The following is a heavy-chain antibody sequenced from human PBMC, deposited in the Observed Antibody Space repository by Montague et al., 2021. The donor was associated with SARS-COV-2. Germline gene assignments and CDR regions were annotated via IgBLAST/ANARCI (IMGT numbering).Heavy chain of an antibody. CDR1: GGSINSGGYY. CDR3: ARTVVYSGFDYSWFDP. V-gene: IGHV4-31*03. J-gene: IGHJ5*02. CDR2: IYNSGTT. D-gene: IGHD5-12*01. Sequence: TLSLTCTVSGGSINSGGYYWNWIRQHPGKGLEWIGYIYNSGTTSYSPSLRSRVTISLDTSKNLFSLKVRSVSAADTAVYYCARTVVYSGFDYSWFDPWGQGILATVSS.